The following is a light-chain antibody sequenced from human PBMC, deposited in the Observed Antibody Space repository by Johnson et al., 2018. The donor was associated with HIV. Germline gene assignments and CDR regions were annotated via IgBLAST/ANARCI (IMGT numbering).Light chain of an antibody. V-gene: IGLV1-51*01. CDR2: DNN. J-gene: IGLJ1*01. CDR3: GTWDSSLSAGF. CDR1: SSNIGNNY. Sequence: QSVLTQPPSVSAAPGQKVTISCSGSSSNIGNNYVSWYQHLPGTAPKLLIYDNNKRPSGIPDRFSGSKSGTSATLGITGLQTGDEADYYCGTWDSSLSAGFFGTGTKVTV.